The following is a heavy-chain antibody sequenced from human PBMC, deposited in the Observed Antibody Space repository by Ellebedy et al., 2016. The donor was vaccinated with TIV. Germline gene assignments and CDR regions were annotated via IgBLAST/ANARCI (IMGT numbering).Heavy chain of an antibody. V-gene: IGHV5-51*01. D-gene: IGHD3-10*01. CDR2: IYPRYSDT. CDR1: GYSFTSYC. J-gene: IGHJ3*02. Sequence: KVSCKGSGYSFTSYCFGWVRLLPGNPLDWMGIIYPRYSDTRYSPSFQVQVTISADKAIRTAYLQWSSLKASDTAMYYCARRINMDRGVIREKKAFDIWGKGTMVTVSS. CDR3: ARRINMDRGVIREKKAFDI.